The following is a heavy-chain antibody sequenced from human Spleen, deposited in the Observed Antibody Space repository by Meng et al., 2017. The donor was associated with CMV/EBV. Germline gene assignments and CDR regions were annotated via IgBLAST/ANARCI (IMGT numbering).Heavy chain of an antibody. V-gene: IGHV4-39*07. CDR2: VYYGQST. CDR3: ARGLTSISTGGGWFDP. Sequence: WVRQRPGKGLEWIGTVYYGQSTTYNPSLKSRVTISVDSSKNQFSLKLNSVTAADTAVYYCARGLTSISTGGGWFDPWGVGALVTVSS. D-gene: IGHD2-2*01. J-gene: IGHJ5*02.